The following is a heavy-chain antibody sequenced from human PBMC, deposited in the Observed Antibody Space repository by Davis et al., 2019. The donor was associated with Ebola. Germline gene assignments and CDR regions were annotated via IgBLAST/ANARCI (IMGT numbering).Heavy chain of an antibody. Sequence: ASVKVSCKASGYTFTSYYMHWVRQAPGQGLEWMGRINPNSGGTNYAQKFQGRVTMTRDTSISTAYMELRSLRSDDTAVYYCAREGYGDYVLSYYYGMDVWGKGTTVIVSS. CDR1: GYTFTSYY. CDR2: INPNSGGT. CDR3: AREGYGDYVLSYYYGMDV. D-gene: IGHD4-17*01. J-gene: IGHJ6*04. V-gene: IGHV1-2*06.